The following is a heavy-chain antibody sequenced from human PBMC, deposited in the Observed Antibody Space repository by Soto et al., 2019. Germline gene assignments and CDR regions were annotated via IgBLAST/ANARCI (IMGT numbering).Heavy chain of an antibody. D-gene: IGHD2-21*01. V-gene: IGHV4-59*08. Sequence: QVQLQESGPGLVKPSETRSLTCTVSGGSISSYYWSWIRQPPGKGLEWIGYIYYSGSTNYNPSLKSRVTISVDTSKNQFSLKLSSVTAADTAVYYCARRARRFASHYYYYYMDVWGKGTTVTVSS. CDR3: ARRARRFASHYYYYYMDV. J-gene: IGHJ6*03. CDR2: IYYSGST. CDR1: GGSISSYY.